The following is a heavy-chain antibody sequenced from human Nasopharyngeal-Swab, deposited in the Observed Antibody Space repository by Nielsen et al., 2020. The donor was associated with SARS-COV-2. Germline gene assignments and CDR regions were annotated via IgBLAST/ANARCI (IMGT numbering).Heavy chain of an antibody. Sequence: GESLKISCAASGFTFSSYAMSWVRQAPGKGLEWVSAISGSGGSTYYADSLKGRFTVSRDNSKNTGYLQMNSLRAEDTAIYYCAKERVMITFGGTYNAFDIWDQGTMVTVSS. CDR2: ISGSGGST. V-gene: IGHV3-23*01. D-gene: IGHD3-16*01. CDR3: AKERVMITFGGTYNAFDI. CDR1: GFTFSSYA. J-gene: IGHJ3*02.